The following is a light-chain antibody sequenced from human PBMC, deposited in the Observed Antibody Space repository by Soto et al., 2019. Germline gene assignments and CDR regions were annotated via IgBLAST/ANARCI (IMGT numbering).Light chain of an antibody. CDR2: GAS. J-gene: IGKJ1*01. CDR1: QSVSGN. V-gene: IGKV3-15*01. CDR3: QQDNNWPPA. Sequence: EIVMTQSPATLSVSPGERATLSCRASQSVSGNLAWYPQTPGQAPRLLIYGASTRATGIPARFSGSGSGTEFTLTISSLQSEEVAVYYCQQDNNWPPAFGQGTKVEIK.